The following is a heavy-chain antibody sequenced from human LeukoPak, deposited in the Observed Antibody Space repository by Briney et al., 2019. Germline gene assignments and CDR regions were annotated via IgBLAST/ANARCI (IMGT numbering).Heavy chain of an antibody. CDR3: ARVLLSVVKLPEY. V-gene: IGHV4-39*07. CDR2: IYYSGST. Sequence: SETLSLTCTVSGGSISSSSYYWGWIRQPPGKGLEWIGSIYYSGSTYYNPSLKSRVTISVDTSKNQFSLKLSSVTAADTAVYYCARVLLSVVKLPEYWGQGTLV. CDR1: GGSISSSSYY. D-gene: IGHD2-2*01. J-gene: IGHJ4*02.